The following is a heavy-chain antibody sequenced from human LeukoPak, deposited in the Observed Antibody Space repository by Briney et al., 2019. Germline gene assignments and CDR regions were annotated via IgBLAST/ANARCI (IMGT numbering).Heavy chain of an antibody. CDR3: ARGRDGYRGPYYYMDV. V-gene: IGHV1-69*05. CDR2: IIPIFGTA. J-gene: IGHJ6*03. Sequence: SVKVSCKAPGGTFSSYAISWVRQAPGQGLEWMGGIIPIFGTANYAQKFQGRVTITTDESTSTAYMELSSLRSEDTAVYYCARGRDGYRGPYYYMDVWGKGTTVTVSS. CDR1: GGTFSSYA. D-gene: IGHD5-24*01.